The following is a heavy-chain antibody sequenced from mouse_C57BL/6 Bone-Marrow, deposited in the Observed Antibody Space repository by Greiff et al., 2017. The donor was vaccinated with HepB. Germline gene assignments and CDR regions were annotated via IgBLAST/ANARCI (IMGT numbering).Heavy chain of an antibody. V-gene: IGHV5-6*01. CDR3: ARPMVTYAMDY. Sequence: EVQLVESGGDLVKPGGSLKLSCAASGFTFSSYGMSWVRQTPDKRLEWVATISSGGSYTYYPDSVKGRFTISRDNAKNTLYLQMSSLKSEDTAMYYCARPMVTYAMDYWGQGTSVTVSS. CDR1: GFTFSSYG. CDR2: ISSGGSYT. D-gene: IGHD2-2*01. J-gene: IGHJ4*01.